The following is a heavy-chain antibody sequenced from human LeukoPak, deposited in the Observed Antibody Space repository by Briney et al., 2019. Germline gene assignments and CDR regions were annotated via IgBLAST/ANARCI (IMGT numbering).Heavy chain of an antibody. V-gene: IGHV3-30*03. Sequence: GGSLRLSCAASGFTFSSYGMHWVRQAPGKGLEWVAVISYDGSNKYYADSVKGRFTISRDNSKNTLYLQMKSLRAEDTAVYYCTRRGASTGAFDIWGQGTMVTVSS. CDR2: ISYDGSNK. D-gene: IGHD1-26*01. CDR3: TRRGASTGAFDI. CDR1: GFTFSSYG. J-gene: IGHJ3*02.